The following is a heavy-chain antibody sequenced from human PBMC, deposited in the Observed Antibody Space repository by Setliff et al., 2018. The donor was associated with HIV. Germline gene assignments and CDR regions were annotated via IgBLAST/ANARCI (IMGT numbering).Heavy chain of an antibody. Sequence: GGSLRLSCEASGFTFSDYGMHWVRQAPGKGLEWVTFIRNDASNTYYADSVKGRFTISRDSSKSTLYLQMDSLRTEDTAVYYCAKTQGWHLINYWGPGTLVTVSS. V-gene: IGHV3-30*02. CDR1: GFTFSDYG. D-gene: IGHD6-19*01. CDR3: AKTQGWHLINY. CDR2: IRNDASNT. J-gene: IGHJ4*02.